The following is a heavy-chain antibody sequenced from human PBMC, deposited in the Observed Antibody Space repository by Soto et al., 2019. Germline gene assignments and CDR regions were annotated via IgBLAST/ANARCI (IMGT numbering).Heavy chain of an antibody. V-gene: IGHV3-30*18. Sequence: QVQLVESGGGVVQPGRSLRLSCAASGFTFSSYGMHWVRQAPGKGLEWVAIISSDGDHKAYADSVKGRFTVSRDNSKNTLYVQMNSLRPDDTAIYDCVKPTRGGGYSFGPLLSWGQGTLVTVSS. D-gene: IGHD5-18*01. J-gene: IGHJ5*02. CDR3: VKPTRGGGYSFGPLLS. CDR2: ISSDGDHK. CDR1: GFTFSSYG.